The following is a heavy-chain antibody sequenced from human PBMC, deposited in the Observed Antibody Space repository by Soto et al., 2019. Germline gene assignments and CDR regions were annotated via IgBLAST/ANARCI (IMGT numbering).Heavy chain of an antibody. CDR1: GGSVSSGRYY. Sequence: PSETLSLTCTVSGGSVSSGRYYWTWIRQPPGKGLEWIGNIYDSGSTNYNPSLRSRVTMSVDTSKNQFSLKLNSVIAAGTAVYYCARRGYSKNWQGDWFDPWGQGTLVTVSS. CDR2: IYDSGST. J-gene: IGHJ5*02. CDR3: ARRGYSKNWQGDWFDP. D-gene: IGHD5-12*01. V-gene: IGHV4-61*01.